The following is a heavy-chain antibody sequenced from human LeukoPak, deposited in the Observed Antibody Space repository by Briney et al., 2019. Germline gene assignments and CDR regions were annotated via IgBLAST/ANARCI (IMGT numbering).Heavy chain of an antibody. CDR2: ISGSGGST. J-gene: IGHJ4*02. D-gene: IGHD1-20*01. Sequence: GGSLRLSCAASGFTFSSYAMSWVRQAPGKGLEWVSAISGSGGSTYYADSVKGRFTISRDNSKNTPYLQMNSLRAEDTAVYYCASLLTGTTGYWGQGTLVTVSS. CDR1: GFTFSSYA. V-gene: IGHV3-23*01. CDR3: ASLLTGTTGY.